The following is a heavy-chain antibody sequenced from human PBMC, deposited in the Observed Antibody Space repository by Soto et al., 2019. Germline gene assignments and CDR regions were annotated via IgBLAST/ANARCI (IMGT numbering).Heavy chain of an antibody. J-gene: IGHJ6*02. V-gene: IGHV4-30-4*01. D-gene: IGHD2-2*01. CDR1: GGSISSGDYY. Sequence: SETLSLTCPVSGGSISSGDYYWIWIRQPPGKGLEWIGYIYYSGSTYYNPSLKSRVTISVDTSKNQFSLKLSSVTAADTAVYYCARGICSTSCQYYYYGMDVWGQGTTVTSP. CDR3: ARGICSTSCQYYYYGMDV. CDR2: IYYSGST.